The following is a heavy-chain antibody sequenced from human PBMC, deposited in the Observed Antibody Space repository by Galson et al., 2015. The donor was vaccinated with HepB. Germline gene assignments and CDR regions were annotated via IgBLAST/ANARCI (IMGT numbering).Heavy chain of an antibody. Sequence: SVKVSCKASGYTFTSYAMHWVRQAPGQRLEWMGWINAGNGNTKSSQKFRGRVTITRDTSASTAYMELSSLRSEDTAVYYCARDHGVWSWVSSWYYFDYWGQWALVTVSS. D-gene: IGHD6-13*01. CDR1: GYTFTSYA. V-gene: IGHV1-3*01. CDR3: ARDHGVWSWVSSWYYFDY. CDR2: INAGNGNT. J-gene: IGHJ4*02.